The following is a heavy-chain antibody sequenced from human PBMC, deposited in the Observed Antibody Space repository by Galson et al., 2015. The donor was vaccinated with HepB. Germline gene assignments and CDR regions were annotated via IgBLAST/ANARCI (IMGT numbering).Heavy chain of an antibody. V-gene: IGHV3-23*01. CDR1: GFTFSSYA. Sequence: SLRLSCAASGFTFSSYAMGWVRQAPGKGLEWVSTISGSGGSTFYADSVKGRFTISRDNSKNTLYLQMNSLRAEDTAIYYCAKASWGGYYFDYWGQGTLVTVSS. J-gene: IGHJ4*02. CDR3: AKASWGGYYFDY. D-gene: IGHD3-16*01. CDR2: ISGSGGST.